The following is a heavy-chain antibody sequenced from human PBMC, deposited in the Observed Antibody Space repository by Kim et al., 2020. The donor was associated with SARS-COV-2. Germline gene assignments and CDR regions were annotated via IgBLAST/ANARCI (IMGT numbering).Heavy chain of an antibody. V-gene: IGHV3-21*01. CDR2: ISSSSSYI. J-gene: IGHJ6*02. CDR3: ARDRGRGRGSSLYYGMDV. D-gene: IGHD6-13*01. CDR1: GFTFSSYS. Sequence: GGSLRLSCAASGFTFSSYSMNWVRQAPGKGLEWVSSISSSSSYIYYADSVKGRFTISRDNAKNSLYLQMNSLRAEDTAVYYCARDRGRGRGSSLYYGMDVWGQGTTVTVSS.